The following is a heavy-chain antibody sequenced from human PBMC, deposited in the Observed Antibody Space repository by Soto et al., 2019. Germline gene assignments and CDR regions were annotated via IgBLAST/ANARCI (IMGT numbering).Heavy chain of an antibody. Sequence: GGSLRLSCAASGFTFSSYAMSWVRQAPGKGLEWVSAISGSGGSTYYADSVKGRFTISRDNSKNTLYLQMNSLRAEDTAVYYCAKPSGYPDYGDLYMDVWGQGTTVTVSS. J-gene: IGHJ6*02. D-gene: IGHD4-17*01. CDR1: GFTFSSYA. CDR2: ISGSGGST. V-gene: IGHV3-23*01. CDR3: AKPSGYPDYGDLYMDV.